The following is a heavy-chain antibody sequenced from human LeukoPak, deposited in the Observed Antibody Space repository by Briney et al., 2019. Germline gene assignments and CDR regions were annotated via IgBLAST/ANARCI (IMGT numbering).Heavy chain of an antibody. CDR1: GFTFSSYS. CDR3: ARGTAAAGPGLDY. D-gene: IGHD6-13*01. Sequence: GGSLRLSCAASGFTFSSYSMNWVRQAPGKGLEWVSSISSSSSYIYYADSVKGRFTISRDNAKNSLYLQMNSLRAEDTAVYYCARGTAAAGPGLDYWGQGTLVTVSS. CDR2: ISSSSSYI. V-gene: IGHV3-21*01. J-gene: IGHJ4*02.